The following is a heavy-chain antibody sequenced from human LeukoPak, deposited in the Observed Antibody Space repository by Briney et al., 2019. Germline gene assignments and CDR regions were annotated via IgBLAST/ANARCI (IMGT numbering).Heavy chain of an antibody. D-gene: IGHD5-24*01. CDR2: IFNDGSNK. J-gene: IGHJ3*02. V-gene: IGHV3-30*04. CDR1: GFTFSSYA. CDR3: ARDNAGYNRGNAFDI. Sequence: GGSLRLSCAASGFTFSSYAMHWVRQAPGKGLEWVADIFNDGSNKYYADSVKGRFTISRDDSKNTLYVQMNSLRAEDTGVYYCARDNAGYNRGNAFDIWGQGTMVTVSS.